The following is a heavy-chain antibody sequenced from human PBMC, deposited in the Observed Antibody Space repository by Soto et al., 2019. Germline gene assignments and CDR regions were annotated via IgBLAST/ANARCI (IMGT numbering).Heavy chain of an antibody. CDR2: IHHSGST. V-gene: IGHV4-34*01. CDR1: GGSFSGYY. D-gene: IGHD2-2*01. J-gene: IGHJ4*02. CDR3: ARYCSSSSCYGVFDY. Sequence: SETLSLTCAVYGGSFSGYYWSWIRQPPGKGLEWIGEIHHSGSTNYNPSLKSRVTISEDTSKNQFSLMLRSVADADTAVYYCARYCSSSSCYGVFDYWGQGTLVTVSS.